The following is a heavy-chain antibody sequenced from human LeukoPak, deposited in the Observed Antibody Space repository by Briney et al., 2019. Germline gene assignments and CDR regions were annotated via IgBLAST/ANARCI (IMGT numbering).Heavy chain of an antibody. J-gene: IGHJ4*02. D-gene: IGHD3-22*01. V-gene: IGHV3-23*01. CDR3: AKLSYYDSSGYRNDY. CDR2: ISGSGGST. CDR1: GFTFSSYA. Sequence: GGSLRLSCAASGFTFSSYAMSWVRQAPGKGLEWVSAISGSGGSTYYADSVKGRFTISRDNSKNTLYLQMNSLRAEDTAVYYCAKLSYYDSSGYRNDYWGQGTLVTVSS.